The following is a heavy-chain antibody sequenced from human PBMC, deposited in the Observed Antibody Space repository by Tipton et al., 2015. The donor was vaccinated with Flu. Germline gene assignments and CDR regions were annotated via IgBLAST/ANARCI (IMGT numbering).Heavy chain of an antibody. CDR3: ARLSYYDVDLKNFYFDY. CDR1: GDSMNNYY. V-gene: IGHV4-4*07. Sequence: TLSLTCTVSGDSMNNYYWSWIRQPAGNGLEWIGRIYGSGSTTYNPSLKSRVTMSLDRSKNQFSLKLRSVTAADTAVYYCARLSYYDVDLKNFYFDYWGQGALVTVSS. CDR2: IYGSGST. J-gene: IGHJ4*02. D-gene: IGHD3-10*02.